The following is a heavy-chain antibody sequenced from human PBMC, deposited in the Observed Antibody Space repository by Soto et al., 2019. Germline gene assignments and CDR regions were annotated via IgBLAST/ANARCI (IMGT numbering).Heavy chain of an antibody. CDR3: ARDPDGDHYFDY. CDR1: GFTFSSYA. Sequence: GGSLRLSCAASGFTFSSYAMHWVRQAPGKGLEWVAVISYDGSNKYYADSVKGRFTISRDNSKNTLYLQMNSLRAEDTAVYYCARDPDGDHYFDYWGQGTLVTVSS. D-gene: IGHD4-17*01. J-gene: IGHJ4*02. CDR2: ISYDGSNK. V-gene: IGHV3-30-3*01.